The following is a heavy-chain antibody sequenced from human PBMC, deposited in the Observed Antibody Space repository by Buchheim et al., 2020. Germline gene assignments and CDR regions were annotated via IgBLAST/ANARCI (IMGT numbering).Heavy chain of an antibody. CDR2: ISYDGTNK. CDR3: AKYYYDSSDYHGVPGN. J-gene: IGHJ4*02. Sequence: QVQLVESGGGVVQPGRSLRLSCAASGFTFSNYGMHWVRQAPGKGLEWVPVISYDGTNKYYADSVKGRFTISRDSSKNTLYLQMNSLRVEDTAVYYCAKYYYDSSDYHGVPGNWGQGTL. D-gene: IGHD3-22*01. CDR1: GFTFSNYG. V-gene: IGHV3-30*18.